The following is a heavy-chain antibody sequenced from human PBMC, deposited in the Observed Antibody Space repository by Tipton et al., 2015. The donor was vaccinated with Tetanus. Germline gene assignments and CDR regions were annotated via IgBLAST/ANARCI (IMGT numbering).Heavy chain of an antibody. D-gene: IGHD7-27*01. J-gene: IGHJ4*02. Sequence: LRLSCAVYGGSFSGYYWSWIRQPPGKGLEWIGEINHSGSTNYNPSLKSRVTISVDTSKNQFSLKLRSVTAADTAVYYCARGYIRTGDLAYWGQGTLVTVSS. CDR2: INHSGST. V-gene: IGHV4-34*01. CDR1: GGSFSGYY. CDR3: ARGYIRTGDLAY.